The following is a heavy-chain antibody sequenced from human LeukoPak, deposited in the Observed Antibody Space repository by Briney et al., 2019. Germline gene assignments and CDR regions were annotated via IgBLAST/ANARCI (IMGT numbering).Heavy chain of an antibody. CDR3: ARGRITGTTGAFDI. D-gene: IGHD1-7*01. J-gene: IGHJ3*02. CDR2: ISSSGSTI. V-gene: IGHV3-11*01. CDR1: GFTFSDYY. Sequence: GGSLRLSCAASGFTFSDYYMSWIRQAPGNGLEWVSYISSSGSTIYYADSVKGRFTISRDNAKNSLYLQMNSLRAEDTAVYYCARGRITGTTGAFDIWGQGTMVTVSS.